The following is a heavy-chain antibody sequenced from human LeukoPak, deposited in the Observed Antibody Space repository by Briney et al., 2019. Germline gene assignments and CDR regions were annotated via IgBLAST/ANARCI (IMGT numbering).Heavy chain of an antibody. V-gene: IGHV4-4*08. Sequence: SETLSLTCTVSGGFMFSYYWNWIRQPPGKGLEWLAYINSSGITKCNPSLRSRGTISVATSRNQFSLRLTSVTAEDTAIYYCARRAYYDSSGFHPTSGYFDLWGRGTLVTVSS. D-gene: IGHD3-16*01. CDR1: GGFMFSYY. CDR2: INSSGIT. CDR3: ARRAYYDSSGFHPTSGYFDL. J-gene: IGHJ2*01.